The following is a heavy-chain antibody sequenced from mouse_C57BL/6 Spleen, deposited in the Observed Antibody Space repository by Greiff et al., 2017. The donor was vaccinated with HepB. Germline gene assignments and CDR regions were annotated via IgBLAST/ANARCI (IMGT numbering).Heavy chain of an antibody. Sequence: DVKLQESGPGLVKPSQSLSLTCSVTGYSITSGYYWNWIRQFPGNKLEWMGYISYDGTNNYNPSLKNRISITRDTSKNQFCLKLNSVTTEDTATYYCARDYYGGFAYWGQGTLVTVSA. V-gene: IGHV3-6*01. CDR3: ARDYYGGFAY. CDR2: ISYDGTN. CDR1: GYSITSGYY. D-gene: IGHD1-1*01. J-gene: IGHJ3*01.